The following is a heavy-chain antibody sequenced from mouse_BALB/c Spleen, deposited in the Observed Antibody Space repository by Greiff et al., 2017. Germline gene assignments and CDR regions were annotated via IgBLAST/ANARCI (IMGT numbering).Heavy chain of an antibody. J-gene: IGHJ4*01. Sequence: EVQLQQSGAELVRPGALVKLSCKASGFNIKDYYMHWVKQRPEQGLEWIGWIDPENGNTIYDPKFQGKASITADTSSNTAYLQLSSLTSEDTAVYYCAKGRGNGTYGAIDDWGEGTSVTVSS. CDR1: GFNIKDYY. CDR3: AKGRGNGTYGAIDD. CDR2: IDPENGNT. D-gene: IGHD2-1*01. V-gene: IGHV14-1*02.